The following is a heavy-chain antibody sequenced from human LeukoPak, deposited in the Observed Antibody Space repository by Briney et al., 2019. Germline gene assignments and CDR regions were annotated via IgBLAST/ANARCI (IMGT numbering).Heavy chain of an antibody. D-gene: IGHD3-22*01. J-gene: IGHJ4*02. CDR2: ISGDGGST. V-gene: IGHV3-43*02. CDR3: AKVPYYYDSSGYYSVDY. Sequence: GGSLRLSWAASGFTFDDYAMHWVRQAPGKGLEWVSLISGDGGSTYYADSVKGRFTISRDNSKNSLYLQMNSLRTEDTALYYCAKVPYYYDSSGYYSVDYWGQGTLVTVSS. CDR1: GFTFDDYA.